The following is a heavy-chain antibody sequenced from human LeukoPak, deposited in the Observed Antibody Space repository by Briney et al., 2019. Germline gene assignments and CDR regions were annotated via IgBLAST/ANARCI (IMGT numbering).Heavy chain of an antibody. Sequence: GGSLRLSCAASGFTVSSYSMNWVRQAPGKGLEWISHISSSGRTMYYADSVKGRFTISRDNAKNTLYLQMNSLRAEDTAVYYCARDGDYASNWFDPWGQGTLVTVSS. CDR2: ISSSGRTM. D-gene: IGHD4-17*01. CDR1: GFTVSSYS. V-gene: IGHV3-48*04. J-gene: IGHJ5*02. CDR3: ARDGDYASNWFDP.